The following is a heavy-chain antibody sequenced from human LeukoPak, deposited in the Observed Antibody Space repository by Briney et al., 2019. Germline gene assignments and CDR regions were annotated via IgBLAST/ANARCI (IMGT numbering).Heavy chain of an antibody. Sequence: GGSLRLSCAASGFTFSSYGMHWVRQAPGKGLEWVAVIWYDGSNKYYADSVKGRFTISRDNSKNTLYLQMNSLRAEDTAVYFCARRPDYGGTPTFDYWGQGTLVTVSS. V-gene: IGHV3-33*01. J-gene: IGHJ4*02. CDR3: ARRPDYGGTPTFDY. D-gene: IGHD4-23*01. CDR2: IWYDGSNK. CDR1: GFTFSSYG.